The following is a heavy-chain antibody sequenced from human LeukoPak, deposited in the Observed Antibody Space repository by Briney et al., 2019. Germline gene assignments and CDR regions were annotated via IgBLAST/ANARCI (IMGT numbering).Heavy chain of an antibody. Sequence: GSLRLSCTASGFTFSSYAMNWVRQPPGKGLEWIGEINHSGSTNYNPSLKSRVTISVDTSKNQFSLKLSSVTAADTAVYYCARVGGRYGSGSYYMPKWVDYWGQGTLVTVSS. CDR2: INHSGST. CDR1: GFTFSSYA. D-gene: IGHD3-10*01. CDR3: ARVGGRYGSGSYYMPKWVDY. J-gene: IGHJ4*02. V-gene: IGHV4-34*01.